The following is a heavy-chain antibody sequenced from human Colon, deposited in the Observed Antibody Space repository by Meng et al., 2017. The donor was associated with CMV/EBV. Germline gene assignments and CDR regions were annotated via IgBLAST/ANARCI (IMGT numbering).Heavy chain of an antibody. CDR2: ISHSGST. J-gene: IGHJ4*02. Sequence: YYCMWIRKHKGKGLAWIGHISHSGSTCSNPSLRSRGSLSVDTSKNHFSLRVTSVTAADTAVYFCARQNNDRLQYDYSGYYVGYFDFWGQGTLVTVSS. V-gene: IGHV4-31*02. CDR3: ARQNNDRLQYDYSGYYVGYFDF. D-gene: IGHD3-3*01. CDR1: YY.